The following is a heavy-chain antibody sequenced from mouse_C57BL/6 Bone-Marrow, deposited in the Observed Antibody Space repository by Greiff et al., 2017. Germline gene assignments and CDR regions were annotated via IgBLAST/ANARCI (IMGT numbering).Heavy chain of an antibody. CDR3: ARDYYGSSSFYY. J-gene: IGHJ2*01. CDR1: GYTFTDYY. CDR2: INPNNGGT. Sequence: EVQLQQSGPELVKPGASVKISCKASGYTFTDYYMNWVKQSHGKSLEWIGDINPNNGGTSYNQKFKGKATLTVDKSSSTAYMELRSLTSEDSAVYYCARDYYGSSSFYYWGQGTTLTVSS. V-gene: IGHV1-26*01. D-gene: IGHD1-1*01.